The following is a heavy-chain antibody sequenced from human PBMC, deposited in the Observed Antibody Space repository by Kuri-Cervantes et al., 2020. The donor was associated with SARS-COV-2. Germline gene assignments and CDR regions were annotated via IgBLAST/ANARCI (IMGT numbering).Heavy chain of an antibody. V-gene: IGHV1-2*02. CDR3: ARGLYYYGSSGYWDRDDIDV. CDR1: GYTSTSYG. J-gene: IGHJ6*03. Sequence: ASVKVSCKASGYTSTSYGISWVRQAPGQGLEWMGWINPNSGGTNYAQKFQGRVTMTRDTSISTAYMELSRLRSEDTAVYYCARGLYYYGSSGYWDRDDIDVWGKGTTVTVSS. CDR2: INPNSGGT. D-gene: IGHD3-22*01.